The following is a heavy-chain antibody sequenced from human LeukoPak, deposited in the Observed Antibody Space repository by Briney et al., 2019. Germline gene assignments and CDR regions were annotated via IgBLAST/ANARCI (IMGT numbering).Heavy chain of an antibody. Sequence: GASVEVSCKASGGTFSSYAISWVRQAPGQGLEWMGGIIPIFGTANYAQKFQGRVTITADESTSTAYMELSSLRSEDTAVYYCARDGPTYYGSVLNWFDPWGQGTLVTVSS. D-gene: IGHD3-10*01. CDR1: GGTFSSYA. CDR3: ARDGPTYYGSVLNWFDP. CDR2: IIPIFGTA. V-gene: IGHV1-69*01. J-gene: IGHJ5*02.